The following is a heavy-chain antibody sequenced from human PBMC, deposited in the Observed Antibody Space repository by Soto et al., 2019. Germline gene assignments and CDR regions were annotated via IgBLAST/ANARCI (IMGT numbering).Heavy chain of an antibody. J-gene: IGHJ4*02. CDR3: ARHDYPPVAGTCNY. D-gene: IGHD6-19*01. Sequence: GESLKISCQGSGYIFTKSWISWVRQMPGKGLEWMARIDPSDSYSDYSPSFRGHVTMSVDKSTSTVHLQWTSLEASDTAIYYCARHDYPPVAGTCNYWGQGTQVTVSS. V-gene: IGHV5-10-1*01. CDR2: IDPSDSYS. CDR1: GYIFTKSW.